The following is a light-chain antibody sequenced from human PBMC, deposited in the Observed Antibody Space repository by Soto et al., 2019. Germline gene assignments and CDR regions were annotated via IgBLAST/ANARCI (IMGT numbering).Light chain of an antibody. CDR3: SSYTSSGPVL. CDR1: SSDVGGYNY. J-gene: IGLJ2*01. CDR2: EVT. V-gene: IGLV2-14*03. Sequence: QSALTQPASVSGSPGQSITISCTGTSSDVGGYNYVCWYQQHPGKAPKLIIYEVTNRPSGVSHRFSGSKSGNTASLSISGLQAEDEADYYCSSYTSSGPVLFGGGTKLTVL.